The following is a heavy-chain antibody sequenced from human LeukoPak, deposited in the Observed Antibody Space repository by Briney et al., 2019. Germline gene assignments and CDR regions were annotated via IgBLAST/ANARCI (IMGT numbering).Heavy chain of an antibody. Sequence: GGSLRLSCAASGFTFSIYSMNWVRQAPGKGLEWVSYISSSSSTIYYADSVKGRFTISRDNAKNSLFLQMNSLRDEDTAVYYCARDIGMVRGVIITNHFDYWGQGTPVTVSS. CDR3: ARDIGMVRGVIITNHFDY. CDR2: ISSSSSTI. J-gene: IGHJ4*02. CDR1: GFTFSIYS. V-gene: IGHV3-48*02. D-gene: IGHD3-10*01.